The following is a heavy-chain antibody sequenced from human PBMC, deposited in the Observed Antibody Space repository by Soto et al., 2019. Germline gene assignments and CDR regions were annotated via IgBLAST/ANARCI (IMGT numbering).Heavy chain of an antibody. CDR2: IYTSGST. D-gene: IGHD2-2*01. V-gene: IGHV4-4*07. Sequence: KTSETLSLTCTVSGGSISGYYWSWIRQAAGKGLEWIGRIYTSGSTDYNPSLKSRVTMSVDTSKNQFSLKLSSVTAADTAVYYCARDRGRYCSSTSCPIVGVNWFDPWGQGTLVTVSS. CDR3: ARDRGRYCSSTSCPIVGVNWFDP. CDR1: GGSISGYY. J-gene: IGHJ5*02.